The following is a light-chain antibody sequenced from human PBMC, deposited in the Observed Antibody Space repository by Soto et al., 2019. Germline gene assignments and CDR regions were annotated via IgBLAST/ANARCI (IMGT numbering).Light chain of an antibody. Sequence: QSVLTQPPSASGTPGQRVTISCSGSSSNIGSHPVNWYQQLPGTAPKLLIYSNDQRPSGVPDRFSGSRSGTSASLAISGLQSEDEADYYCAAWDDSLNVLFGGGTKVTVL. J-gene: IGLJ2*01. V-gene: IGLV1-44*01. CDR1: SSNIGSHP. CDR3: AAWDDSLNVL. CDR2: SND.